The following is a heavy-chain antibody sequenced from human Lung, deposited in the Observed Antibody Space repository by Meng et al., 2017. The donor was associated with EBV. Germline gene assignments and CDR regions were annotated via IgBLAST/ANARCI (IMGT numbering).Heavy chain of an antibody. CDR1: GGSIRFGDYY. D-gene: IGHD6-6*01. CDR3: AREYSSSSGLPGP. J-gene: IGHJ5*02. V-gene: IGHV4-30-4*08. Sequence: VHLQQWGGGLLKPSEPQSLPCTVSGGSIRFGDYYWSWIRQPPGKGLEWIGYIYDSGSTSYNPSLMSRVTISVDTSRNQFSLKLTSVTAADTAVYYCAREYSSSSGLPGPWGQGTLVTVSS. CDR2: IYDSGST.